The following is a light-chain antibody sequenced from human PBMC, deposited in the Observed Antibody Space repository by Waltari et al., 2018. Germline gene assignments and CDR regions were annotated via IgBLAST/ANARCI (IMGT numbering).Light chain of an antibody. V-gene: IGKV1-12*01. J-gene: IGKJ5*01. Sequence: DIQMTQSPSSVSASVGDRITITCRASQVLDTWLAWYQQKPGKAPKLLIYATSNLQSGVPSRFSGSGSGTDFTLTIGNLQPEDFATYFCQQSSSFPVTFGQGTRLEIK. CDR2: ATS. CDR3: QQSSSFPVT. CDR1: QVLDTW.